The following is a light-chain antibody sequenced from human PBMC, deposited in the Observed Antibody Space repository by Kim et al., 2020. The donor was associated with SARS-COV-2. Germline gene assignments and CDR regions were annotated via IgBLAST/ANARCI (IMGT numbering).Light chain of an antibody. CDR1: KPVLYNSNNKNY. CDR3: QQYYSTPPS. CDR2: WAS. Sequence: SGTLNCKSSKPVLYNSNNKNYLAWYQQKPGQAPKLLIYWASIRESGVSDRLSGSGSETDFTLTISSLQAEDVAVYYCQQYYSTPPSFGQGTKLEI. V-gene: IGKV4-1*01. J-gene: IGKJ2*03.